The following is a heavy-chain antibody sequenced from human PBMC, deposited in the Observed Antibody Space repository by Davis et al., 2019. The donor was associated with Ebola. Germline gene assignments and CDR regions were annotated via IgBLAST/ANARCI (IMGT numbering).Heavy chain of an antibody. Sequence: SETLSLTCTVSGGSISSSSYYWGWIRQPPGKGLEWIGSIYYSGITDYNPSLKSRVTISVDTSKNQFSLKLSSVTAADTAVYYCARFARRLDYWGQGTLVIVSS. CDR3: ARFARRLDY. J-gene: IGHJ4*02. V-gene: IGHV4-39*07. CDR1: GGSISSSSYY. CDR2: IYYSGIT. D-gene: IGHD3-10*01.